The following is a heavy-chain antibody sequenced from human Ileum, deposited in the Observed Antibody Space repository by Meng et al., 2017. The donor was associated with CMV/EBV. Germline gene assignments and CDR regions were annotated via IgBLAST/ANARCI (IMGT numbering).Heavy chain of an antibody. V-gene: IGHV1-3*01. Sequence: YSFTSLGMHGVRKNPGQKLEWRGDINGGNGDTAFSPKAQGRVTITRETSASTAYMELNNLRSEDTGIYYCARSGDPGITVTGAFDIWGQGTLVTVSS. CDR3: ARSGDPGITVTGAFDI. D-gene: IGHD6-19*01. J-gene: IGHJ4*02. CDR2: INGGNGDT. CDR1: YSFTSLG.